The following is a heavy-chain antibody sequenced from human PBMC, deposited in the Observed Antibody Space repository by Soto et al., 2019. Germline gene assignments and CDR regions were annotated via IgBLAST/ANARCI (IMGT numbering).Heavy chain of an antibody. J-gene: IGHJ4*02. Sequence: QLQLQESGPGLVKPSETLSLTCTVSGGSISSSSYYWCWIRQPPGEGLEWIVSIYYSGSTYYNPSIKSRVTISVDTSKNQFSLKLSSVTAADAAVYYCARHVPGTTVTYLYYWGQGTKVTVSS. D-gene: IGHD4-17*01. V-gene: IGHV4-39*01. CDR2: IYYSGST. CDR1: GGSISSSSYY. CDR3: ARHVPGTTVTYLYY.